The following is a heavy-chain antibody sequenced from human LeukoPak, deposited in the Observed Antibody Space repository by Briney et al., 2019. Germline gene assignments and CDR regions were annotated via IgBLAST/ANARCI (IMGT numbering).Heavy chain of an antibody. J-gene: IGHJ4*02. D-gene: IGHD2-15*01. V-gene: IGHV3-23*01. CDR3: ARASYCSGGICYYYY. CDR1: GFSFSTYA. CDR2: ISATGGST. Sequence: GGSLRLSCAASGFSFSTYAMSWVRQAPGKGLEWVSAISATGGSTYYADSVKGRFTISRDNSKNTLYLQINTLRAEDTAVYYCARASYCSGGICYYYYWGQGTLVTVSS.